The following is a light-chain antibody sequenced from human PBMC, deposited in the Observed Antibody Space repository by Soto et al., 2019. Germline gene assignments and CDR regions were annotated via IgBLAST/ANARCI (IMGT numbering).Light chain of an antibody. CDR2: VAS. CDR1: QSVSSN. J-gene: IGKJ1*01. V-gene: IGKV3-15*01. Sequence: EIVMTQSPATLSVSPGERATLSCRASQSVSSNLAWYQQNSGQVPRLLFYVASTRATVFPASLSGSGSGTEFTFTFSSLQSEDFAVYYCQKYNNWPRTFGQGTKV. CDR3: QKYNNWPRT.